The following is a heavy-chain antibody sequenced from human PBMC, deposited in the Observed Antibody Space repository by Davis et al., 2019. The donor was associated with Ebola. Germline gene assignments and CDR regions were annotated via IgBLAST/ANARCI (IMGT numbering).Heavy chain of an antibody. CDR3: AKEYCPDSGPYCTYFEV. D-gene: IGHD3-10*01. CDR1: GFSFGTYG. V-gene: IGHV3-30*18. J-gene: IGHJ4*02. Sequence: PGGSLRLSCAAYGFSFGTYGMHWVRQAPGKGLEWVASMSYHGSHTSYIDSVRGRFTISRDNSKNTLYLQMNRLRAEDTAVYFCAKEYCPDSGPYCTYFEVWGQGTQVTVSS. CDR2: MSYHGSHT.